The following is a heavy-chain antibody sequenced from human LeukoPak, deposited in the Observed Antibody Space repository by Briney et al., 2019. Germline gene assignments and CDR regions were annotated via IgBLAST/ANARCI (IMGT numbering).Heavy chain of an antibody. CDR2: ISSSSSYI. V-gene: IGHV3-21*01. CDR3: AGQGVVVVAATPPYNWFDP. CDR1: GFTFSSYS. D-gene: IGHD2-15*01. J-gene: IGHJ5*02. Sequence: PGGSLRLSCAASGFTFSSYSMNWVRQAPGKGLEWVSSISSSSSYIYYADSVKGRFTISRDNAQNSLYLQMNSLRAEDTAVYHCAGQGVVVVAATPPYNWFDPWGQGTLVTVSS.